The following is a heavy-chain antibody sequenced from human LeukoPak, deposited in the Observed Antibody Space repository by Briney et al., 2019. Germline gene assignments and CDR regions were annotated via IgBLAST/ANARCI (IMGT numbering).Heavy chain of an antibody. CDR1: GFTFSSYA. CDR2: ISGSGGST. Sequence: GASLRLSCAASGFTFSSYAMSWVRPAPGKGLEWVSAISGSGGSTYYADSVKGRFTISRDNSKNTLYLQMNSLRAEDTAVYYCAKDSGSYFNYFDYWGQGTLVTVSS. V-gene: IGHV3-23*01. D-gene: IGHD1-26*01. J-gene: IGHJ4*02. CDR3: AKDSGSYFNYFDY.